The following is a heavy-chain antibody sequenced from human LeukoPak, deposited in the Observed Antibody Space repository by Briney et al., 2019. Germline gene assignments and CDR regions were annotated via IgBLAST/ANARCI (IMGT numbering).Heavy chain of an antibody. Sequence: SVKVSCKASGGTFSSYAISWVRQAPGQGLERMGRIIPILGIANYAQKFQGRVTITVDKSTSTAYMELSSLRSEDTAVYYCAREHADIVATSDYYYYYGMDVWGQGTTVTVSS. CDR3: AREHADIVATSDYYYYYGMDV. V-gene: IGHV1-69*04. D-gene: IGHD5-12*01. CDR1: GGTFSSYA. CDR2: IIPILGIA. J-gene: IGHJ6*02.